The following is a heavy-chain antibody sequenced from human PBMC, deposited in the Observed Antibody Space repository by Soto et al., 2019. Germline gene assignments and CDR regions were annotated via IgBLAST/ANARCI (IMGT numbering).Heavy chain of an antibody. D-gene: IGHD2-2*01. CDR3: ASSPRGYCTSTSCRELGNYYGMDV. CDR1: GYSFTSYW. V-gene: IGHV5-10-1*01. J-gene: IGHJ6*02. CDR2: IDPSDSYT. Sequence: GESLKISCKGSGYSFTSYWISWVRQMPGKGLEWMGRIDPSDSYTNYSPSFQGHVTISADKSISTAYLQWSSLKASDTAMYYCASSPRGYCTSTSCRELGNYYGMDVLGQGT.